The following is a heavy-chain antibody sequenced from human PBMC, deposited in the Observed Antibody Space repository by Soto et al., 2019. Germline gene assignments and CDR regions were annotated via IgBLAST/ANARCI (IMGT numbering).Heavy chain of an antibody. Sequence: SETLCLTCTVSGGSLSSGGYYWSWIRQHPGKGLEWIGYIYYSGSTYYNPSLKSRVTISVDTSKNQFSLKLSSVTAADTAVYYCARSNPGYCSGGSCPDTYYYYYGMDVWGQGTTVTVSS. CDR1: GGSLSSGGYY. CDR2: IYYSGST. CDR3: ARSNPGYCSGGSCPDTYYYYYGMDV. D-gene: IGHD2-15*01. J-gene: IGHJ6*02. V-gene: IGHV4-31*03.